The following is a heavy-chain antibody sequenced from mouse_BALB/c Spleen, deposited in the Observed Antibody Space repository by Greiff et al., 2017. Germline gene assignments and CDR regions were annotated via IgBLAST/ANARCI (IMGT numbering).Heavy chain of an antibody. D-gene: IGHD2-1*01. CDR2: ISSGGSYT. Sequence: EVKLMESGGDLVKPGGSLKLSCAASGFTFSSYGMSWVRQTPDKRLEWVATISSGGSYTYYPDSVKGRFTISRDNAKNTLYLQMSSLKSEDTAMYYCARLYYNYAMDYWGQGTSVTVSS. V-gene: IGHV5-6*01. CDR1: GFTFSSYG. J-gene: IGHJ4*01. CDR3: ARLYYNYAMDY.